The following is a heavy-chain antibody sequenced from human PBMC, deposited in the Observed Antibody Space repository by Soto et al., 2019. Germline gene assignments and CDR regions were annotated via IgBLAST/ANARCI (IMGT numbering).Heavy chain of an antibody. V-gene: IGHV3-30-3*01. J-gene: IGHJ4*02. D-gene: IGHD1-1*01. CDR2: ISYDGSNK. Sequence: GGSLRLSCAASGFTFSSYAMHWVRQAPGKGLEWVAVISYDGSNKYYADSVKGRFTISRDNSKNTLYLQMNSLRAEDTALYYCARGSNWTLVGPSVYWGQGTLVTVSS. CDR1: GFTFSSYA. CDR3: ARGSNWTLVGPSVY.